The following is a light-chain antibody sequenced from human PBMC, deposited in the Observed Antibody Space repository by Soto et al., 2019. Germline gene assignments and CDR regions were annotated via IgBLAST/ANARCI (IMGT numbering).Light chain of an antibody. CDR1: RSFRGR. CDR3: QQRHFWPIT. V-gene: IGKV3-11*01. J-gene: IGKJ5*01. CDR2: DAY. Sequence: EVVLTQSPVNLSLSPGERATLSCRARRSFRGRLAWYQQKPGQAPRLLISDAYNWATGIPPRFSGSGSGTHFTLTISSLEPAASAVYYCQQRHFWPITFGQGTRREIK.